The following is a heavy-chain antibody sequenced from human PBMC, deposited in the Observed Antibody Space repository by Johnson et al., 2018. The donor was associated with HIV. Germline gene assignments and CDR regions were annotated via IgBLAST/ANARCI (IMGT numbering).Heavy chain of an antibody. Sequence: EVQLVESGGGLVQPGRSLRLSCAASGFTFDAYAMHWVRPAPGKGLEWVSGITCNSGTTAYADSAKARFTLTRDNAKSSLYLQMNSLRAEDTALYYCARKWELLSAFDFWGQGTMLTVSS. J-gene: IGHJ3*01. D-gene: IGHD1-26*01. CDR1: GFTFDAYA. V-gene: IGHV3-9*01. CDR3: ARKWELLSAFDF. CDR2: ITCNSGTT.